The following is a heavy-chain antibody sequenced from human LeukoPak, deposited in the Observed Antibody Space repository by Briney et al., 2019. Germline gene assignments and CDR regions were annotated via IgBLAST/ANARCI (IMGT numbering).Heavy chain of an antibody. Sequence: SETLSLTCAVSGGSISSGGYSWSWIRQPPGKGLEWIGYIYYSGSTYYNPSLKSRVTISADTSKNQFSLKLSSVTAADTAVYYCARERAWFDPWGQGTLVTVSS. CDR2: IYYSGST. J-gene: IGHJ5*02. V-gene: IGHV4-30-4*07. CDR1: GGSISSGGYS. CDR3: ARERAWFDP.